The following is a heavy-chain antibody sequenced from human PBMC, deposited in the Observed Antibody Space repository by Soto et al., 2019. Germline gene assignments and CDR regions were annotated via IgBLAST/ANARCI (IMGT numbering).Heavy chain of an antibody. J-gene: IGHJ6*02. CDR3: ARHTRNTKTYYYYGMDV. Sequence: GESLKISCKGSGYSFTSYWISWVRQMPGKGLEWMGRIDPSDSYTSYSPSFQGHVTISADKSISTAYLQWSSLKASDTAMYYCARHTRNTKTYYYYGMDVWGQGTTVTVSS. CDR1: GYSFTSYW. CDR2: IDPSDSYT. V-gene: IGHV5-10-1*01. D-gene: IGHD3-3*01.